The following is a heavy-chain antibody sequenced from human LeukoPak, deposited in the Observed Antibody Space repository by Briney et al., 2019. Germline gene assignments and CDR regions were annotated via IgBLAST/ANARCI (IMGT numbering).Heavy chain of an antibody. CDR1: GFTFDDYA. CDR2: ISWNSGSI. Sequence: GGSLRLSCAASGFTFDDYAMHWVRQAPGKGLEWVSGISWNSGSIGYADSVKGRFTISRDNAKNSLYLQMNSLRAEDTALYYCTKDSRYSSSSRFDPWGQGTLVTVSS. D-gene: IGHD6-13*01. J-gene: IGHJ5*02. CDR3: TKDSRYSSSSRFDP. V-gene: IGHV3-9*01.